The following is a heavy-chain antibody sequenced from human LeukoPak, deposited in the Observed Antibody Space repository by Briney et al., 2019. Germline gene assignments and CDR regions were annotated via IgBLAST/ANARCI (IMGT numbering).Heavy chain of an antibody. D-gene: IGHD3-9*01. J-gene: IGHJ3*02. CDR1: GYTFTSYG. CDR2: ISAYNGNT. CDR3: ARDYVGLRYFDWFADAFDI. Sequence: GASVKVSCKASGYTFTSYGISGVRQAPGQGLEGMGWISAYNGNTNYAQKLQGRVTMTTDTSTSTAYMELRSLRSDDTAVYYCARDYVGLRYFDWFADAFDIWGQGTMVTVSS. V-gene: IGHV1-18*01.